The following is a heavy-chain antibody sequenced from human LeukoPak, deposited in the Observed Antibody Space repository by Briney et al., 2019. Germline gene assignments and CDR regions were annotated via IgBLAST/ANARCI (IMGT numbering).Heavy chain of an antibody. V-gene: IGHV1-18*01. CDR2: ISGYNGYT. J-gene: IGHJ4*02. CDR3: ARGQPNRLLWVGELLSNINPFDY. Sequence: ASVKVSCKASGYTFSRYAISWVRQSPGQGLEGMGWISGYNGYTKNAQKFQGRVTMTTDTSTSTAYMELRSLRSDDTAVYYCARGQPNRLLWVGELLSNINPFDYWGQGTLVTVSS. CDR1: GYTFSRYA. D-gene: IGHD3-10*01.